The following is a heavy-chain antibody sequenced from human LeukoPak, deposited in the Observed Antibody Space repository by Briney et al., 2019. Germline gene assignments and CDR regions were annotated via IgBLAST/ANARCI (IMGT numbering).Heavy chain of an antibody. CDR1: GYTFTSYG. V-gene: IGHV1-18*01. Sequence: ASVKVSCKASGYTFTSYGISWVRQAPGQGLEWMGWISAYNGNTNYAQKLQGRVTMTTDTSTSAAYMELRSLRSDDTAVYYCARDTLVVAPETQNYYFDYWGQGTLVTVSS. D-gene: IGHD2-2*01. CDR3: ARDTLVVAPETQNYYFDY. CDR2: ISAYNGNT. J-gene: IGHJ4*02.